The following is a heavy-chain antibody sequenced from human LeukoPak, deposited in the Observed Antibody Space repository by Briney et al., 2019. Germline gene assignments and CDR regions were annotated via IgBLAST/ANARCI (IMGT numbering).Heavy chain of an antibody. CDR2: INPNSGGT. Sequence: ASVKVSCKASGYTFTGYYMHWVRQAPGQGLERMGWINPNSGGTNYAQKFQGRVTMTRDTSISTAYMELSRLRSDDTAVYYCASPNYYGSGSYFSGTSGDYWGQGTLVTVSS. CDR1: GYTFTGYY. J-gene: IGHJ4*02. CDR3: ASPNYYGSGSYFSGTSGDY. D-gene: IGHD3-10*01. V-gene: IGHV1-2*02.